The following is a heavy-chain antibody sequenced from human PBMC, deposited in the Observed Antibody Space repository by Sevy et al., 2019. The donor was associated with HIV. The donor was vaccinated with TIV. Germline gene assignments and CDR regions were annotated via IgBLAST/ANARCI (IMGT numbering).Heavy chain of an antibody. D-gene: IGHD6-13*01. CDR3: ASRYSSSWYFWFDP. CDR2: ISSSSSYI. J-gene: IGHJ5*02. CDR1: GFTFSSYS. Sequence: GGSLRLSCAASGFTFSSYSMNWVRQAPGKGLEWVSSISSSSSYIYYADSVKGRFTISRDNAKNSLYLQMKSLRAEDTAVYYCASRYSSSWYFWFDPWGQGTLVTVSS. V-gene: IGHV3-21*01.